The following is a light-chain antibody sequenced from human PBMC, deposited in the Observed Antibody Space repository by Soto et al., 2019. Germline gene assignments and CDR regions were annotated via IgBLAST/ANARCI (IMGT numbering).Light chain of an antibody. CDR1: QSISTN. J-gene: IGKJ4*01. Sequence: EIVMTQSPATLSVSPGVRATLSCRASQSISTNLAWYQQKPGQAPRLLIYGASTRATGIPARFSGSGSGTDFTLTISSLQSEDFAVYYCQQDNNWPPLTFGGGTKVEFK. CDR3: QQDNNWPPLT. V-gene: IGKV3-15*01. CDR2: GAS.